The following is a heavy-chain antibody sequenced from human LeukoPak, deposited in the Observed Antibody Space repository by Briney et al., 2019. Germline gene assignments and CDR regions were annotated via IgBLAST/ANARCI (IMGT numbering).Heavy chain of an antibody. CDR1: GYSFTSYW. CDR2: IYPGDSDT. J-gene: IGHJ1*01. V-gene: IGHV5-51*01. Sequence: GESLKISCKGSGYSFTSYWIGWVRQMPGEGLEWMGIIYPGDSDTRYSPSFQGQVTISADKSISTAYLQWSSLKASDTAMYYCATYAGSSSKYFQHWGQGTLVTVSS. D-gene: IGHD3-10*01. CDR3: ATYAGSSSKYFQH.